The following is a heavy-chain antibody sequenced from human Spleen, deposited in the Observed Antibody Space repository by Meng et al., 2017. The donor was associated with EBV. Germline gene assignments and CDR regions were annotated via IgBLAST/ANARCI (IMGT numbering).Heavy chain of an antibody. J-gene: IGHJ5*02. Sequence: QVSLHQGDAGLVKPSATLFLTCAGYGASLSGYYWSWIRQTPAKGLEWVAEMKNGGSSSHNPSLKNRVSISIDTSKNQFSLRLTSVTAADTAVYYCVRGSGYSSSSPPDWFDPWGQGTLVTVSS. CDR3: VRGSGYSSSSPPDWFDP. V-gene: IGHV4-34*01. D-gene: IGHD6-13*01. CDR2: MKNGGSS. CDR1: GASLSGYY.